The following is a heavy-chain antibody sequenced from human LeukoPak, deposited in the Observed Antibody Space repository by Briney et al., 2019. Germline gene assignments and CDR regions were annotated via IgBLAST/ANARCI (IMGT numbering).Heavy chain of an antibody. D-gene: IGHD3-10*01. J-gene: IGHJ4*01. CDR1: GFTFSSYW. V-gene: IGHV3-74*01. CDR3: ARPYGSGFGWFDY. Sequence: GGSLRLSCAASGFTFSSYWMHWVRQAPGKGLVWVSRINSDGSTTSYADSVKGRFTISRDNAKNTLYLQMNSLRAEDSAVYYCARPYGSGFGWFDYWGQGTMVTVSS. CDR2: INSDGSTT.